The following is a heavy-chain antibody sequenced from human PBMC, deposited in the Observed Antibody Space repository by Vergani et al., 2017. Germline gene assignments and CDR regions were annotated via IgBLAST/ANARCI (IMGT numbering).Heavy chain of an antibody. Sequence: VQLVQSGAEVKKPGASVKVSCKASGYTFTSYYMHWVRQAPGHGLAWMGIINPRGGSTSYAQKFQGRVTMTRDTSTSTVYMELSSLRAEDTAVYYCARGRGTYGGNSYYYGMDVWGQGTTVTVSS. V-gene: IGHV1-46*01. CDR3: ARGRGTYGGNSYYYGMDV. J-gene: IGHJ6*02. D-gene: IGHD4-23*01. CDR1: GYTFTSYY. CDR2: INPRGGST.